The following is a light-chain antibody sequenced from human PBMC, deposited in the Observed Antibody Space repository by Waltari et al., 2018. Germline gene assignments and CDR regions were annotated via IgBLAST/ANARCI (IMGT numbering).Light chain of an antibody. CDR1: QSVSRA. CDR3: QHYVRLPAT. V-gene: IGKV3-20*01. CDR2: GAS. Sequence: EIVLTQSPGSLSSSPGERVTLPCRPSQSVSRALAWYQQKPGQAPRLRIFGASNRANGVPDRFSGSGSETDFSLTISRLEPEDFAVYYCQHYVRLPATFGRGTKVEIK. J-gene: IGKJ1*01.